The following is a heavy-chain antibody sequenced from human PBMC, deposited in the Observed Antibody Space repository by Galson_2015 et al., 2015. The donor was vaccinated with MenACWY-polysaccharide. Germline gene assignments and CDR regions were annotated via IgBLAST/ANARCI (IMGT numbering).Heavy chain of an antibody. J-gene: IGHJ4*02. CDR1: GYTFTYYD. D-gene: IGHD2-21*01. CDR3: ARIIARKYTFADS. CDR2: MNPNSGNT. Sequence: SVKVSCKASGYTFTYYDINWVRQATGQGLEWMGWMNPNSGNTGYAQKFQGRVTMTSSSAMTTAYMELSSLRSEDTAVYYCARIIARKYTFADSWGQGTLVTVSS. V-gene: IGHV1-8*01.